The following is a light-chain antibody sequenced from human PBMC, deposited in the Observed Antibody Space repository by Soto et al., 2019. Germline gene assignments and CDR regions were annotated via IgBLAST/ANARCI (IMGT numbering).Light chain of an antibody. CDR1: QSIANY. V-gene: IGKV1-39*01. CDR2: AAS. J-gene: IGKJ2*01. CDR3: QQSYSAPYT. Sequence: DIQMTQSPSSLSASVGDRVTITCRASQSIANYLHWYQQRAGRAPELLISAASTLQSGVPSRFSGSGYGTDFTLIISRLQPEDIATYYCQQSYSAPYTFGQGSKLEI.